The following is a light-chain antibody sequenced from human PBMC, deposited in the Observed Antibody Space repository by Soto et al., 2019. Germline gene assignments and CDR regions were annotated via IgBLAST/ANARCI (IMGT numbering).Light chain of an antibody. CDR1: QSISSW. J-gene: IGKJ2*01. CDR3: QQYNSYSYT. Sequence: DIQMTQSPSTLSAFVGDRVTITCRASQSISSWLAWYQQKPGKAPKLLIYDASSLESGVPSRFSGSGSGTEFTLTISSLQPDDFATYYCQQYNSYSYTFGHGTKVHIK. CDR2: DAS. V-gene: IGKV1-5*01.